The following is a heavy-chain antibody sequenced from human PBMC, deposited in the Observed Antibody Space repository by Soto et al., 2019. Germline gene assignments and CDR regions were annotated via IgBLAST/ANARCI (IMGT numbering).Heavy chain of an antibody. Sequence: QVQLVQSGAEVKKPGSSVKVSCKASGGTFSSYTISWVRQAPGQGLEWMGRIIPILGIANYAQKFQGRVTITADKSTSTAYMELSSLRSEDTAVYYCAREETTVVTPGFDYWGQGTLVTVSS. CDR1: GGTFSSYT. CDR2: IIPILGIA. J-gene: IGHJ4*02. CDR3: AREETTVVTPGFDY. V-gene: IGHV1-69*08. D-gene: IGHD4-17*01.